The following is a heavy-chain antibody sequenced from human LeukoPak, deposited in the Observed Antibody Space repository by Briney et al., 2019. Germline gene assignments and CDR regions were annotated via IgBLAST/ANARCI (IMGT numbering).Heavy chain of an antibody. Sequence: SETLSLTCTVSGGSISSGSYYWSWIRQPAGKGLEWIGRIYTSGSTNYNPSLKSRVTISVDTSKNQFSLKLSSVTAADTAVYYCTRVKIGSRVGDYWGQGTLVTVSS. J-gene: IGHJ4*02. V-gene: IGHV4-61*02. D-gene: IGHD2-15*01. CDR3: TRVKIGSRVGDY. CDR2: IYTSGST. CDR1: GGSISSGSYY.